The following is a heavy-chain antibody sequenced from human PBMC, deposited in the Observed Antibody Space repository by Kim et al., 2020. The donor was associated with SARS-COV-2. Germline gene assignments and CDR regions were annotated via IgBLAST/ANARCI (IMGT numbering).Heavy chain of an antibody. V-gene: IGHV3-23*01. D-gene: IGHD5-18*01. CDR1: EFTFSSYA. CDR3: AKALSPLLPYYYYGMDV. CDR2: ISGSGSST. J-gene: IGHJ6*02. Sequence: GGSLRLSCVASEFTFSSYAMSWVRQAPGKGLEWVSSISGSGSSTDFADSVKGRFTISRDNSKNTLYLQMNSLRVEDTAVYYCAKALSPLLPYYYYGMDVWGQGTTVTVSS.